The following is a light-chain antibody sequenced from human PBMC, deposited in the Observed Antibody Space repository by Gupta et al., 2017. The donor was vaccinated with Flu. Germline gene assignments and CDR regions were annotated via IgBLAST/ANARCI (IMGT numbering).Light chain of an antibody. CDR2: DSS. CDR1: QSVSSY. Sequence: EIVLTQSPATLSLSPGESATLSCRASQSVSSYLAWYQQKAGQSPRLLIYDSSVRATGIPTRFSGSGSGTDFTLTISSLEPEDFAVYYCQQRSNWPPSLTFGGGTKVEIK. V-gene: IGKV3-11*01. CDR3: QQRSNWPPSLT. J-gene: IGKJ4*01.